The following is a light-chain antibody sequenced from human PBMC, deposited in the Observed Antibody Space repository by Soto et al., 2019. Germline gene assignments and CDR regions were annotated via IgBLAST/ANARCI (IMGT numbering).Light chain of an antibody. V-gene: IGLV2-23*01. CDR2: EAS. J-gene: IGLJ1*01. CDR1: SSDVGSYSL. CDR3: CSYAGSRTYV. Sequence: QSALTQPASVSGSPGQSITISCTGTSSDVGSYSLVSWYQQHPGKAPKVMIYEASKRPSGVSNRFSASKSGNTASLTISGLQADDEADYYCCSYAGSRTYVFGTGTKVTVL.